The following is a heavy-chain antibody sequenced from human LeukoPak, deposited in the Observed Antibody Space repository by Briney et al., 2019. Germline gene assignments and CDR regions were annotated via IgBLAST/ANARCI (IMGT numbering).Heavy chain of an antibody. CDR2: MNPNSGNT. CDR1: GGTFSSYA. Sequence: AASVKVSCKASGGTFSSYAINWVRQATGQGLEWMGWMNPNSGNTGYAQKFQGRVTITRNTSISTAYMELSSLRSEDTAVYYCARGSGYYPPYYYYYMDVWGKGTTVTVSS. D-gene: IGHD3-3*01. V-gene: IGHV1-8*03. J-gene: IGHJ6*03. CDR3: ARGSGYYPPYYYYYMDV.